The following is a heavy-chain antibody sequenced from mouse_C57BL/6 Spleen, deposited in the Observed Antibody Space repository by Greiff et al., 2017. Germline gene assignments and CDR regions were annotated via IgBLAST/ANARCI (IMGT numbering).Heavy chain of an antibody. V-gene: IGHV1-82*01. CDR3: ARRKDYPFAY. CDR1: GYAFSSSW. D-gene: IGHD2-4*01. CDR2: IYPGDGDT. Sequence: QVQLKESGPELVKPGASVKISCKASGYAFSSSWMNWVKQRPGKGLEWIGRIYPGDGDTNYNGKFKGQATLTADKSSSTAYMQLSSLTSEDSAVYFCARRKDYPFAYWGQGTLVTVSA. J-gene: IGHJ3*01.